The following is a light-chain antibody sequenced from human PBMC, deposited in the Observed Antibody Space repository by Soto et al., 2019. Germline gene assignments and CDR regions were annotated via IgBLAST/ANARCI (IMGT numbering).Light chain of an antibody. CDR3: LQDHDDSWT. Sequence: ESVLTQSPGTLSLSPGERATLSCRASQSVSSNYLAWYQQKPGQAPRLLIYGASTRATGIPDRFSGSGSGTEFTLTVSSLQPEDFATYYCLQDHDDSWTFGQGTKVDIK. V-gene: IGKV3-20*01. J-gene: IGKJ1*01. CDR2: GAS. CDR1: QSVSSNY.